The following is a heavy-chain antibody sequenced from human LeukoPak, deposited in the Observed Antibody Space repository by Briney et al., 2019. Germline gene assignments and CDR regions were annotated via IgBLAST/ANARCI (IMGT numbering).Heavy chain of an antibody. CDR2: INHGGST. CDR3: ARHGRYSSSPN. Sequence: SETLSLTCAVYGESFSGYQWSWIRQPPGKGLEWIGEINHGGSTNYNPSLKSRVTISVDTSKNQFSLKLSSVTAADTAVYYCARHGRYSSSPNWGQGTLVTVSS. V-gene: IGHV4-34*01. J-gene: IGHJ4*02. CDR1: GESFSGYQ. D-gene: IGHD6-13*01.